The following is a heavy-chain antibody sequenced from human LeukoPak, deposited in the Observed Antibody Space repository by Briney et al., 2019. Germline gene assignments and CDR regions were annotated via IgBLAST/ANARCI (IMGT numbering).Heavy chain of an antibody. Sequence: SETLSLTCTVSGGSISSSRNYWVWIRQPPGKGLEWIVTTYYSGSTYYTPSLKSRVTISVDTSKNQFSLNLSSVTAADTAVYYCASAVIDGSGYFDMRAWFDPWGQGTLVTVSS. CDR1: GGSISSSRNY. V-gene: IGHV4-39*01. D-gene: IGHD3-22*01. CDR3: ASAVIDGSGYFDMRAWFDP. CDR2: TYYSGST. J-gene: IGHJ5*02.